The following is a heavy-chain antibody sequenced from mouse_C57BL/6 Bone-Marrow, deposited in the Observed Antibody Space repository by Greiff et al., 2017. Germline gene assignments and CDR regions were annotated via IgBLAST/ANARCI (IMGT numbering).Heavy chain of an antibody. V-gene: IGHV1-69*01. D-gene: IGHD1-1*01. CDR2: IDPSDSYT. J-gene: IGHJ3*01. CDR1: GYTFTSYW. Sequence: VQLQQPGAELVMPGASVKLSCKASGYTFTSYWTHWVKQRPGQGLEWIGEIDPSDSYTNYNQKFKGKSTLTVDKSSSTAYMQLSSMTSEDSAVYYCAREGIIGYYYGSSWGQGTLVTVSA. CDR3: AREGIIGYYYGSS.